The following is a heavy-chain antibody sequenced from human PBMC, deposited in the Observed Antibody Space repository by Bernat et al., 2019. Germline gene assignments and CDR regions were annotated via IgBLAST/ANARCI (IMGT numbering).Heavy chain of an antibody. V-gene: IGHV3-21*01. CDR2: ISSSSSYI. Sequence: EVQLVESGGGLVKPGGSLRLSCAASGFTFSSYSMNWVRQAPGKGLEWVSSISSSSSYIYYADSVKGRFTISRDNAKNSLYLQMNSLRAEDTAVHYCARGGGSYYATWFDPWGQGTLVTVSS. J-gene: IGHJ5*02. CDR1: GFTFSSYS. D-gene: IGHD1-26*01. CDR3: ARGGGSYYATWFDP.